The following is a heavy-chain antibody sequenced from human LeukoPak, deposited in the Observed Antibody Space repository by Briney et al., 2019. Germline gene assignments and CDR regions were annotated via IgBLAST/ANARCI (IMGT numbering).Heavy chain of an antibody. D-gene: IGHD2-2*01. Sequence: ASVKVSCKASGYTFSAYGISWVRQAPGQGLEWMGYISVYSGNTNHAQKLQGRVTMTTDTSTSTAYMELRSLRSDDTAVYYCARDRSPDIVVVPAARSPHNWFDPWGQGTLVTVSS. CDR1: GYTFSAYG. J-gene: IGHJ5*02. CDR3: ARDRSPDIVVVPAARSPHNWFDP. CDR2: ISVYSGNT. V-gene: IGHV1-18*01.